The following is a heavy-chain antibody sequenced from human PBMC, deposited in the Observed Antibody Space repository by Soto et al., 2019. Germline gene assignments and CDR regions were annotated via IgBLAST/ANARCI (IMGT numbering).Heavy chain of an antibody. V-gene: IGHV1-69*02. CDR3: ARGLVATIFDY. CDR1: GGTFSSYT. J-gene: IGHJ4*02. Sequence: QVQLVQSGAEVKKPGSSVKVSCKASGGTFSSYTISWVRQAPGQGLEWMGRIIPILGIANYAQKFQGRVTXTXXKSTSTAYMELSSLRSEDTAVYYCARGLVATIFDYWGQGTLVTVSS. D-gene: IGHD5-12*01. CDR2: IIPILGIA.